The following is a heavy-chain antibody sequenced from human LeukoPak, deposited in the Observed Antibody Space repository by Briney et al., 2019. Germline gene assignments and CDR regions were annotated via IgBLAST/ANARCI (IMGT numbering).Heavy chain of an antibody. Sequence: ASVKVSCKASGYTFTSYGINWVRQAPGQGLEWMGWISAYNGNTNYAQKLQGRVTMTTDTSTRTAYMELRSLRSDVTAVYHRARDGGPYYYDSLNWFDPWGQGTLVTVSS. D-gene: IGHD3-22*01. CDR1: GYTFTSYG. CDR3: ARDGGPYYYDSLNWFDP. CDR2: ISAYNGNT. J-gene: IGHJ5*02. V-gene: IGHV1-18*01.